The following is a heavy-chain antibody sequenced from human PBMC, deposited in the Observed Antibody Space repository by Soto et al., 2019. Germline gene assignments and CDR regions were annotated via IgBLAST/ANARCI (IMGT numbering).Heavy chain of an antibody. D-gene: IGHD3-10*01. V-gene: IGHV3-23*03. Sequence: EVQVLESGGGLVQPGGSLRLSCAASGSTFTNYAMSWVRQAPGKGLEWVSGINNNGRSTYYADSVKGRFTISRESAKDTLQLQMTSLRAEDTAIYYCAKDPRPGYYNGSHFFDSWGRGILVTVSS. CDR2: INNNGRST. CDR1: GSTFTNYA. CDR3: AKDPRPGYYNGSHFFDS. J-gene: IGHJ4*01.